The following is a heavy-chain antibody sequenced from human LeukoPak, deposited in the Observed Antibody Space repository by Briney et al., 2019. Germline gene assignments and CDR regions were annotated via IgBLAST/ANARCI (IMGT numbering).Heavy chain of an antibody. V-gene: IGHV4-59*08. CDR2: IYSTGTT. D-gene: IGHD3-16*02. CDR3: ARHEPVGHYRRGMDV. Sequence: SETLSLTCAVSGGSISGYYWSWSRQSPEKGLEWIGYIYSTGTTIYNPSLRSRVTMSVDVSKNQISLDLTTVTAADTAIYYCARHEPVGHYRRGMDVWGQGTTVTVSS. CDR1: GGSISGYY. J-gene: IGHJ6*02.